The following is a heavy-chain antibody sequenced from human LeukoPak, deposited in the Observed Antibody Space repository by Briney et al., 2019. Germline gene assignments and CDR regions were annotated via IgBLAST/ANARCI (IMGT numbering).Heavy chain of an antibody. Sequence: SETLSLTCTVSGGSISNYYWSWIRQPAGKGLEWIGRIYTSGSTNYSSSLKSRLTMSVDTSKNQFSLKLSSVTAADTAVYYCARLRPMGGSFPDSFDIWGQGTMVTVSS. CDR2: IYTSGST. CDR1: GGSISNYY. D-gene: IGHD1-26*01. J-gene: IGHJ3*02. V-gene: IGHV4-4*07. CDR3: ARLRPMGGSFPDSFDI.